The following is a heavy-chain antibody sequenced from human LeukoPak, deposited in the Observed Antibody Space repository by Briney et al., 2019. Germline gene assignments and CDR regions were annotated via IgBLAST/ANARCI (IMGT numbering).Heavy chain of an antibody. CDR2: IYYSGST. D-gene: IGHD1-14*01. CDR3: ARDPGYGVYNLPIG. Sequence: SETLSLTCTVSGGSVSSGSYYWSWIRQPPGKGLEWIGYIYYSGSTNYNPSLKSRVTISVDTSKNQFSLKLSSVTAADTAMYYCARDPGYGVYNLPIGWGQGTLVTVSS. J-gene: IGHJ4*02. V-gene: IGHV4-61*01. CDR1: GGSVSSGSYY.